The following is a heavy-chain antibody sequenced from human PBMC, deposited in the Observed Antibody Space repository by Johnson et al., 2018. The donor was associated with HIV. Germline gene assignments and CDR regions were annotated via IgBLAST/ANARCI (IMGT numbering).Heavy chain of an antibody. J-gene: IGHJ3*02. Sequence: VQLVESGGGVVQPGRSLRLSCAASGFTFSTFTMNWVRQTPGKGLEWVSSISGSGGSTYYAASMKGRSTISRDNSKNTLYLQMNSLGAEDTGLYFCASEIGSSWYSRAFDIWGQGTMVTVSS. CDR3: ASEIGSSWYSRAFDI. D-gene: IGHD6-13*01. CDR2: ISGSGGST. V-gene: IGHV3-23*04. CDR1: GFTFSTFT.